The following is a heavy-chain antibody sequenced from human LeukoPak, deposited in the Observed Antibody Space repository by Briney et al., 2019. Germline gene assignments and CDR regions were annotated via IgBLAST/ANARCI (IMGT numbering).Heavy chain of an antibody. CDR2: IYYSGRT. V-gene: IGHV4-59*04. D-gene: IGHD3-10*01. Sequence: SETLSLTCTVSGGSISSYYWSWIRQPPGKGLEWIGYIYYSGRTYYNPSLKSRGTVSVDTSKNQCSLKRSSETAAETTVYYCARHECYGSGSQHIFDYWGEGTLVTVS. CDR1: GGSISSYY. CDR3: ARHECYGSGSQHIFDY. J-gene: IGHJ4*02.